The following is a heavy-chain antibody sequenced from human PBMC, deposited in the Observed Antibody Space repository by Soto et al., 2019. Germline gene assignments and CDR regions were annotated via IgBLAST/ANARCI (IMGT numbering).Heavy chain of an antibody. D-gene: IGHD3-22*01. CDR2: ISGSGGST. J-gene: IGHJ4*02. CDR1: GFTFSSYA. CDR3: AKDVQPYYYDSSGYHPLDY. V-gene: IGHV3-23*01. Sequence: EVQLLESGGGLVQPGGSLRLSCAASGFTFSSYAMSWVRQAPGKGLEWASAISGSGGSTYYADSVKGRFTISRDNSKNTLYLQMNSLRAEDTAVYYCAKDVQPYYYDSSGYHPLDYWGQGTLVTVSS.